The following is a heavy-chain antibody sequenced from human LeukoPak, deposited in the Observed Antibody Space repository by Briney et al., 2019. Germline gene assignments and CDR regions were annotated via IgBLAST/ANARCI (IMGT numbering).Heavy chain of an antibody. CDR1: GGSISSSSYY. CDR3: ARGRGRYYYDSSGYPN. CDR2: IYYSGST. D-gene: IGHD3-22*01. V-gene: IGHV4-39*07. Sequence: SETLSLTCTVSGGSISSSSYYWGWIRQPPGKGLEWIGSIYYSGSTYYNPSLKSRVTISVDTSKNQFSLKLSSVTAADTAVYYCARGRGRYYYDSSGYPNWGQGTLVTVSS. J-gene: IGHJ4*02.